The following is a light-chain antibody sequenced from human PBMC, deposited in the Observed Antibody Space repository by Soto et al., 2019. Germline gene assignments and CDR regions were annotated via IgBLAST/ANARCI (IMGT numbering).Light chain of an antibody. Sequence: QSVLTQPPSASRTPGQRVTFSCSGSSSNIGSNYVYWYQQLPGTAPKLLIYTNNQRPSGVPDRFSGSKSGTSASLAISGLRSEDEADYYCAAWDDSLSGVVFGGGTKVTVL. CDR2: TNN. CDR1: SSNIGSNY. CDR3: AAWDDSLSGVV. V-gene: IGLV1-47*01. J-gene: IGLJ2*01.